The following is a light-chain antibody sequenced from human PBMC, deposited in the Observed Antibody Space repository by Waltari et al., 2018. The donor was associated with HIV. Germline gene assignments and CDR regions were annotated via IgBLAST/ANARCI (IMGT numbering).Light chain of an antibody. CDR2: KHR. V-gene: IGLV3-25*03. CDR1: VLPRRY. Sequence: SYELTQPPSVSVYPGQTAVITCSGDVLPRRYSYWYQQKPGRAPLLVIYKHRERPSGIPERFSGSISGTTVTLTITGVQATDEADYYCQSTDSGGLHVIFGGGTKLTVL. CDR3: QSTDSGGLHVI. J-gene: IGLJ2*01.